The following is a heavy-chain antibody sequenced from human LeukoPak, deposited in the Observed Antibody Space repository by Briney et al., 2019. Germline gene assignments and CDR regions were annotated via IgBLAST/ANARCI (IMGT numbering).Heavy chain of an antibody. CDR1: GFTFSSYA. CDR3: AKNHMVQGVIGY. Sequence: GGSLRLSCGASGFTFSSYAMSWVRQAPGKGLEWVSAISGSGGSTYYADSVKGRFTISRDNSKNTLYLQMNSLRAEDTAVYYCAKNHMVQGVIGYWGQGTLVTVSS. V-gene: IGHV3-23*01. CDR2: ISGSGGST. J-gene: IGHJ4*02. D-gene: IGHD3-10*01.